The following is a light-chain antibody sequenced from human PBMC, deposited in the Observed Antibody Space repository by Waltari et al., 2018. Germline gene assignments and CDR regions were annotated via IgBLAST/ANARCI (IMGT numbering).Light chain of an antibody. Sequence: QSALTQPRSVSGSPGQSVTISCTGTSSDVGGYNYVSWYQQHPGKAPKLMIYAVSKRPSGVPERFSGSKSGNTASLTLSGLQTEDEADYYCCSFAGSHTYVVFGGGTKLTVL. CDR2: AVS. CDR3: CSFAGSHTYVV. V-gene: IGLV2-11*01. J-gene: IGLJ2*01. CDR1: SSDVGGYNY.